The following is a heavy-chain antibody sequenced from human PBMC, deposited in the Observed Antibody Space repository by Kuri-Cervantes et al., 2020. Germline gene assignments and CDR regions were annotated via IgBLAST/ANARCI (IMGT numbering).Heavy chain of an antibody. V-gene: IGHV4-39*01. Sequence: GSLRLSCSVSGASVSSSRYLWGWIRQPPGKGLEWIGSIYYPGGTYYNPSFKSRVTISVDTSKNQFSLKLSSVTAADTAMYYCARHLISGAAAGSIDSWGQGTLVTVSS. J-gene: IGHJ4*02. CDR1: GASVSSSRYL. CDR2: IYYPGGT. D-gene: IGHD6-13*01. CDR3: ARHLISGAAAGSIDS.